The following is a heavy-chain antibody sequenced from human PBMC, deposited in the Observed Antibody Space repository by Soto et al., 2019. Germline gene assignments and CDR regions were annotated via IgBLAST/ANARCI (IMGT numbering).Heavy chain of an antibody. J-gene: IGHJ4*02. CDR1: GFTFSSYA. CDR3: AKESSYTIFGVVTPSYYFDY. Sequence: GSLRLSCAASGFTFSSYAMSWVRQAPGKGLEWVSAISGSGGSTYYADSVKGRFTISRDNSKNTLYLQMNSLRAEDTAVYYCAKESSYTIFGVVTPSYYFDYWGQGTLVTVSS. CDR2: ISGSGGST. V-gene: IGHV3-23*01. D-gene: IGHD3-3*01.